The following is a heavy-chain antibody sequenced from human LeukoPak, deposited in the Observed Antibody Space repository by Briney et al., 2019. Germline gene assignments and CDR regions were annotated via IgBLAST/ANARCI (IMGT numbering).Heavy chain of an antibody. CDR1: NYTFSNYP. CDR2: ISAYSGNT. J-gene: IGHJ1*01. CDR3: TRGSSSQYFQH. D-gene: IGHD6-6*01. V-gene: IGHV1-18*01. Sequence: GASEKVSCKASNYTFSNYPISWVRQAPGQRLEWLGWISAYSGNTNYAQKVQGRVTMTTDRSTSTAYMELASLRPDDTAIYYCTRGSSSQYFQHWGQGTLVTVSS.